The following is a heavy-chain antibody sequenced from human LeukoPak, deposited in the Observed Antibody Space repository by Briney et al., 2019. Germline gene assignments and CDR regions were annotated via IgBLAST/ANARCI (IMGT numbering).Heavy chain of an antibody. J-gene: IGHJ5*02. Sequence: SETLSLTCAVYGGSFNDYYWTWIRQPPGKGLEWIGEITHSGSTTYTPSLESRLTISIDTSKNEFSLKLSSVTAADTAVYYCARGLIDIVLIPTRRKNWFDPWGQGTLVTVSS. V-gene: IGHV4-34*01. CDR1: GGSFNDYY. CDR3: ARGLIDIVLIPTRRKNWFDP. CDR2: ITHSGST. D-gene: IGHD2-8*01.